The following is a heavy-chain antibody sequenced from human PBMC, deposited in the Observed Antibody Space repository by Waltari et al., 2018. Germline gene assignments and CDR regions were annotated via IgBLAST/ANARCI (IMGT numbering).Heavy chain of an antibody. J-gene: IGHJ3*01. V-gene: IGHV5-51*01. D-gene: IGHD2-2*01. CDR2: VYPGDSDT. CDR3: ARAYASGDDAFDL. CDR1: GYRFTNDW. Sequence: EVQLVQSGAEVKKPGESLKISCKGSGYRFTNDWIGWVRQMPGKGLEWMGFVYPGDSDTRYSQSFQGQVTISADKSISTAYMQWSSLRASDTAMYYCARAYASGDDAFDLWGQGTVVTVSS.